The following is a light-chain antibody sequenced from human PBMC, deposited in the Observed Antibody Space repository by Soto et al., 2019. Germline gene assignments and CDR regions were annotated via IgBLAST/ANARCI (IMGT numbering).Light chain of an antibody. CDR2: EVS. J-gene: IGLJ2*01. CDR3: SSYADGDNVL. CDR1: SSDVGAYNF. V-gene: IGLV2-8*01. Sequence: QSALTQPPSASGSPGQSVTISCTGTSSDVGAYNFVSWYQQHPGEAPKVMIYEVSKRPSGVPDRFSGSKSGNTASLTVSGLQAEDEAEYYCSSYADGDNVLFGGGTKGTVL.